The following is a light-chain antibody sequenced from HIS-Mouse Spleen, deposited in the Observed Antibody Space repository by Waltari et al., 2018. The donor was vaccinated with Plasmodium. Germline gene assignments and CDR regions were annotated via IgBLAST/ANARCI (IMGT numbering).Light chain of an antibody. Sequence: EIVLTQSPATLSLSPGERATLSCRASQCVSSYLAWYQPKPGQAPRLLIGYASNRATGIPARFSGSGSGTDFTLTISSLEPEDFAVYYCQQRSNWPPLTFGGGTKVEIK. CDR1: QCVSSY. CDR2: YAS. V-gene: IGKV3-11*01. J-gene: IGKJ4*01. CDR3: QQRSNWPPLT.